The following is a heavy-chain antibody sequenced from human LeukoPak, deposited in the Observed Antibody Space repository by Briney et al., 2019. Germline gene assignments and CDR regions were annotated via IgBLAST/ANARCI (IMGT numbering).Heavy chain of an antibody. CDR2: ISSSSSYI. CDR1: GFTFSSYS. D-gene: IGHD2-2*01. V-gene: IGHV3-21*01. CDR3: ARAYAPYHFDY. Sequence: GGSLGLSCAASGFTFSSYSMNWVRQAPGKGLEWVSSISSSSSYIYYADAVKGRFTISRDNAKNSLYLQMNSLRAEDTAVYYCARAYAPYHFDYWGQGTLVTVSS. J-gene: IGHJ4*02.